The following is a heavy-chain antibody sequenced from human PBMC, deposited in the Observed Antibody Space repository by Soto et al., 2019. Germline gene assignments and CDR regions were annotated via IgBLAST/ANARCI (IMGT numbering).Heavy chain of an antibody. CDR1: GDSISSSSYN. V-gene: IGHV4-39*01. J-gene: IGHJ4*02. CDR2: MYYSGNT. D-gene: IGHD6-19*01. CDR3: ASPKLGGWYPWDY. Sequence: QLQLQESGPGLVKPSETLSLTCTVSGDSISSSSYNWGWIRQPPGKGLEWIGSMYYSGNTYYNPSLKSRVTISVDTSKSQCSLNLSSVTAADTAVYYCASPKLGGWYPWDYWGQGTLVTVSS.